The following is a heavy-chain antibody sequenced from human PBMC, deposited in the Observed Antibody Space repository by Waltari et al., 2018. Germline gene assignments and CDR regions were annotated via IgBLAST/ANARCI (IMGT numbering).Heavy chain of an antibody. V-gene: IGHV3-23*04. Sequence: EVQLVESGGGLVQPGGSLRLSCAASGFTFSSYAMSWVRQAPGKGLEWVSAISGSGGSTYYADSVKGRFTISRDNSKNTLYLQMNSLRAEDTAVYYCARGRVGPPVSWGPENWFDPWGQGTLVTVSS. D-gene: IGHD3-16*01. CDR3: ARGRVGPPVSWGPENWFDP. CDR1: GFTFSSYA. CDR2: ISGSGGST. J-gene: IGHJ5*02.